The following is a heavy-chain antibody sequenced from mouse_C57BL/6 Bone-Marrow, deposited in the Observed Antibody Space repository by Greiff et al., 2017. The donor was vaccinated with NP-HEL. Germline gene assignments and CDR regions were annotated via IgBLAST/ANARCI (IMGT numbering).Heavy chain of an antibody. CDR1: GYSITSGYY. CDR3: ARDWGRWLLNYAKDY. D-gene: IGHD2-3*01. CDR2: ISYDGSN. J-gene: IGHJ4*01. Sequence: EVQLQESGPGLVKPSQSLSLTCSVTGYSITSGYYWNWIRQFPGNKLEWMGYISYDGSNNYNPSLKNRISITRDTSKNQFFLKLNSVTTEDTATYYCARDWGRWLLNYAKDYWGQGTSVTVSS. V-gene: IGHV3-6*01.